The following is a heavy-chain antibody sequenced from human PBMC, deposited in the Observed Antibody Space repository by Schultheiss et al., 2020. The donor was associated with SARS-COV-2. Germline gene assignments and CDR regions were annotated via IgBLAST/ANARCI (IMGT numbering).Heavy chain of an antibody. D-gene: IGHD2-2*02. V-gene: IGHV4-59*04. J-gene: IGHJ5*02. CDR1: GGSISSYY. CDR3: ATTLYCVSTSCYRRSWFDP. Sequence: SQTLSLTCTVSGGSISSYYWSWIRQPPGKGLEWIGSIYYSGSTYYNPSLKSRLTMSVETSTNQFSLKLSSVTAADTAIYYCATTLYCVSTSCYRRSWFDPWGQGTLVTVSS. CDR2: IYYSGST.